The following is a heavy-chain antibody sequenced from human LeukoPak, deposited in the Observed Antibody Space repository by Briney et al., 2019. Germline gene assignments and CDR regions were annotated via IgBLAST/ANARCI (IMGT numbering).Heavy chain of an antibody. CDR3: ANSEGITGTTVDY. J-gene: IGHJ4*02. CDR2: INHSGST. D-gene: IGHD1-20*01. CDR1: GGSFSGYY. V-gene: IGHV4-34*01. Sequence: PSETLSLTCAVYGGSFSGYYWSWIRQPPGKGLEWIGEINHSGSTNYNPSLKSRVTISVDTSKNQFSLKLSSVTAADTAVYYCANSEGITGTTVDYWGQGTLVTVSS.